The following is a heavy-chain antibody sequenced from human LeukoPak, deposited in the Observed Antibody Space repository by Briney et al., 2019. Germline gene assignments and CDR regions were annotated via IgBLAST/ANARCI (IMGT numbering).Heavy chain of an antibody. Sequence: KPSETLSLTCTFSGGSISTYYWSWIRQPPGKGLEWIGYIYYSGSANYNPSLKSRVTISVDTSKNQFSLKLSSVTAADTAVYYCARSYGSGNYFDYWGQGTLVTVSS. V-gene: IGHV4-59*01. CDR1: GGSISTYY. CDR3: ARSYGSGNYFDY. D-gene: IGHD3-10*01. J-gene: IGHJ4*02. CDR2: IYYSGSA.